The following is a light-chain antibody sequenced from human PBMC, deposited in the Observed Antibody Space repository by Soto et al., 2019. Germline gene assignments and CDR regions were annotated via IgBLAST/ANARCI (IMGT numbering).Light chain of an antibody. CDR1: QVLLHRNGYNY. J-gene: IGKJ1*01. V-gene: IGKV2-28*01. CDR3: MKGLQAPLT. CDR2: LGS. Sequence: DGVLPQSPLSLPVTPGEPSCISCRSSQVLLHRNGYNYLDWYLQKTGQSPQILIYLGSNRASGVPDRLSGSVSGTDFKLKISRVEAEDVGVYYCMKGLQAPLTCGQGTKVDIK.